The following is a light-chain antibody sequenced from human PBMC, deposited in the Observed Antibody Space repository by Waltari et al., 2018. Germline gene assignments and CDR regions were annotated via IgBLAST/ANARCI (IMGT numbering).Light chain of an antibody. CDR2: GVS. Sequence: QSALTQPASVSASPVQPITISCTGTSSDIVPDNYVSWYQQHSGKAPKLIIFGVSDRPSGVSNRFSASKSSNTASLTISGLQAEDEADYYCASFTNTNTWVFGGGTKVTVL. V-gene: IGLV2-14*03. CDR3: ASFTNTNTWV. J-gene: IGLJ3*02. CDR1: SSDIVPDNY.